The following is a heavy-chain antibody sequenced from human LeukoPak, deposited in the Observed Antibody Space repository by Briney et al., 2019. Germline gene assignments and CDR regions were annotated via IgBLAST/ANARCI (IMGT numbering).Heavy chain of an antibody. J-gene: IGHJ2*01. CDR2: IKSKTDGGTT. V-gene: IGHV3-15*01. Sequence: GGSLRLSCAASGFTFSNAWMSWVRQAPGKGLEWVGRIKSKTDGGTTDYAAPVEGRFSISRDDSKNTMSLQMNSLETEDTAVYYCTTGQWYWYFDLWGRGTRVTVPS. D-gene: IGHD6-19*01. CDR1: GFTFSNAW. CDR3: TTGQWYWYFDL.